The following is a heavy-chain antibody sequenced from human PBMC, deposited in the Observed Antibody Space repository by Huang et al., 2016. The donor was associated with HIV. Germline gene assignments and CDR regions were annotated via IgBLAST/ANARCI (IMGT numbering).Heavy chain of an antibody. CDR2: MKPSRGTA. D-gene: IGHD3-22*01. J-gene: IGHJ4*02. CDR1: GYTFTKHD. Sequence: QVQLVQSGAEVKKPGASVKVSCKASGYTFTKHDINWVRQATGPGLEWMGWMKPSRGTAGYAQRFQGRVNMTRNTSISTAYMELSSLRSEDTAVYYCARVYYESSHYYIFLYWGQGTLVTVSS. V-gene: IGHV1-8*01. CDR3: ARVYYESSHYYIFLY.